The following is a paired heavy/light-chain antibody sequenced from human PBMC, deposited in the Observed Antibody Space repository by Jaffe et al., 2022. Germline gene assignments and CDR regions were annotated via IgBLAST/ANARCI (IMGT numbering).Heavy chain of an antibody. Sequence: QVQLVQSGAEVKKPGSSVKVSCKASGGTFSSYAISWVRQAPGQGLEWMGGIIPIFGTANYAQKFQGRVTITTDESTSTAYMELSSLRSEDTAVYYCARDTFNYYDSSGYLVGAEYFQHWGQGTLVTVSS. D-gene: IGHD3-22*01. CDR2: IIPIFGTA. CDR3: ARDTFNYYDSSGYLVGAEYFQH. CDR1: GGTFSSYA. V-gene: IGHV1-69*05. J-gene: IGHJ1*01.
Light chain of an antibody. Sequence: DVVMTQSPLSLPVTLGQPASISCRSSQSLVHSDGNTYLNWFQQRPGQSPRRLIYKVSNRDSGVPDRFSGSGSGTDFTLKISRVEAEDVGVYYCMQGTHWRGFTFGPGTKVDIK. CDR3: MQGTHWRGFT. V-gene: IGKV2-30*02. CDR2: KVS. J-gene: IGKJ3*01. CDR1: QSLVHSDGNTY.